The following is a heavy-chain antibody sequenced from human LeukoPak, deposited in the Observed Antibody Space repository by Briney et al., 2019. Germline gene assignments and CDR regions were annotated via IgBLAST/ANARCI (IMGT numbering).Heavy chain of an antibody. J-gene: IGHJ6*02. CDR3: ARETYYDFWSGSNSYYYYYGRDV. CDR1: GFTFSSYS. D-gene: IGHD3-3*01. V-gene: IGHV3-21*01. Sequence: GGSLRLSCAASGFTFSSYSMNWVRQAPGKGLEWVSSISSSSSYIYYADSVKGRFTISRDNAKNSLYLQMNSLRAEDAAVYYCARETYYDFWSGSNSYYYYYGRDVWGQGTTVTVSS. CDR2: ISSSSSYI.